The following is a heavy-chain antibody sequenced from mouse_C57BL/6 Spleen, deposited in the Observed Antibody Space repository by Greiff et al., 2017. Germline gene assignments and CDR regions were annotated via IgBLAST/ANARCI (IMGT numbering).Heavy chain of an antibody. CDR2: ISYDGSN. Sequence: EVKLEESGPGLVKPSQSLSLTCSVTGYSITSGYYWNWIRQFPGNKLEWMGYISYDGSNNYNPSLKNRISITRDTSKNQFFLKLNSVTTEDTATYYCARTSRDYAMDYWGQGTSVTVSS. D-gene: IGHD1-1*01. CDR3: ARTSRDYAMDY. CDR1: GYSITSGYY. J-gene: IGHJ4*01. V-gene: IGHV3-6*01.